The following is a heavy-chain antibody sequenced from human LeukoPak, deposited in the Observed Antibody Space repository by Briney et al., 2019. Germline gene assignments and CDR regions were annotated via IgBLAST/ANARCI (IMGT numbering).Heavy chain of an antibody. CDR2: INPSGGST. D-gene: IGHD2-8*01. CDR3: ARGDIVLMVYAKNFDY. Sequence: ASVKVSCKASGYTFTSYYMHWVRQAPGQGLEWMGIINPSGGSTSYAQKFQGRVTMTRDMSTSTAYMELSRPRSDDTAVYYCARGDIVLMVYAKNFDYWGQGTLVTVSS. J-gene: IGHJ4*02. V-gene: IGHV1-46*01. CDR1: GYTFTSYY.